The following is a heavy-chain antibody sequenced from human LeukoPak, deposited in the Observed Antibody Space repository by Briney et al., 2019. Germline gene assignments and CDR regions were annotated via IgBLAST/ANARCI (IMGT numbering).Heavy chain of an antibody. J-gene: IGHJ4*02. D-gene: IGHD5-18*01. Sequence: GGSLRLSCAASGFTFSSYAMSWVRQAPGKGLEWVSAISGSGGSTYYADSVKGRFTISRDNSKNTLYLQMNSLRAEDTAVYYCASGPRYSYGYVYASHGDYWGQGILVTVSS. CDR1: GFTFSSYA. V-gene: IGHV3-23*01. CDR3: ASGPRYSYGYVYASHGDY. CDR2: ISGSGGST.